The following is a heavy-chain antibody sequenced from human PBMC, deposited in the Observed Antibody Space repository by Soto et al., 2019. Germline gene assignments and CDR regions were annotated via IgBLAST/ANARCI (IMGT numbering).Heavy chain of an antibody. J-gene: IGHJ4*02. CDR3: AKLAQYSSSSTRGYFDY. CDR2: ISGSGGST. Sequence: GGSLRLSCAASGFTFSSYAMSWVRQAPGKGLEWVSAISGSGGSTYYADSVKGRFTISRDNSKNTLYLQMNSLRAEDTAVYYCAKLAQYSSSSTRGYFDYWGQGTLVTVSS. V-gene: IGHV3-23*01. D-gene: IGHD6-6*01. CDR1: GFTFSSYA.